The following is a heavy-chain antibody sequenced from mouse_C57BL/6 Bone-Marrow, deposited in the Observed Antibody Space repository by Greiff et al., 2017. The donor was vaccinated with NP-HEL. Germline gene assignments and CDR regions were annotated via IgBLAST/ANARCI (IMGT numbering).Heavy chain of an antibody. CDR3: ASITTVVARYAMDY. D-gene: IGHD1-1*01. CDR1: GYTFTDYN. CDR2: INPNNGGT. Sequence: DVKLQESRPELVKPGASVKMSCKASGYTFTDYNMHWVKQSHGKSLEWIGYINPNNGGTSYNQKFKGKATLTVNKSSSTAYMELRSLTSEDSAVYYCASITTVVARYAMDYWGQGTSVTVSS. V-gene: IGHV1-22*01. J-gene: IGHJ4*01.